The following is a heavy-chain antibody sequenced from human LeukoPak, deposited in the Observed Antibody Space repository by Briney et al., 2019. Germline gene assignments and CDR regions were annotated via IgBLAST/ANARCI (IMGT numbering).Heavy chain of an antibody. CDR2: ISYDGSNK. V-gene: IGHV3-30*18. CDR3: AKDDDYGIDY. J-gene: IGHJ4*02. Sequence: GGSLRLSCAASGFTFSSYGMHWVRQAPGKGLEWVAVISYDGSNKYYADSVKGRFTISRDNSKNTLYLQMNSLRAEDTAVYYCAKDDDYGIDYWGQGTLVTVSS. D-gene: IGHD4-17*01. CDR1: GFTFSSYG.